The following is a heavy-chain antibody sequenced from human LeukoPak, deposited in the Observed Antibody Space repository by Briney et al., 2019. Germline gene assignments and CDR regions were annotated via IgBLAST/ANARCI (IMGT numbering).Heavy chain of an antibody. D-gene: IGHD6-19*01. CDR3: AKVVVAADRPAVAGTGLGDY. J-gene: IGHJ4*02. CDR1: GFTFSSYA. V-gene: IGHV3-30-3*01. CDR2: ISYDGSNK. Sequence: PGRSLRLSCATSGFTFSSYAMHWVRQAPGKGLEWVAVISYDGSNKYYADSVKGRFTISRDNSKNTLYLQMNSLRAEDTAVYYCAKVVVAADRPAVAGTGLGDYWGQGTLVTVSS.